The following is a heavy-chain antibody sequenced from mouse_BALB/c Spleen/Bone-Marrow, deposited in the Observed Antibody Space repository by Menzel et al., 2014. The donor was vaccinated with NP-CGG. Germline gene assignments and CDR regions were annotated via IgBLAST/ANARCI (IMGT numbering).Heavy chain of an antibody. Sequence: LQESGPELVKPGASVKISCKASGYTFTDYYINWVKQKPGQGLEWIGWIYPGSGNTKYNEKFKGKATLTVDTSSSTAYMQLSSLTSEDTAVYFCARILYWYFDVWGAGTTVTVSS. CDR1: GYTFTDYY. J-gene: IGHJ1*01. CDR2: IYPGSGNT. CDR3: ARILYWYFDV. V-gene: IGHV1-84*02.